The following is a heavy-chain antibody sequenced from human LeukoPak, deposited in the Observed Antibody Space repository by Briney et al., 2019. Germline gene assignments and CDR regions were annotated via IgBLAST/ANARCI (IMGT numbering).Heavy chain of an antibody. CDR1: GFTFSRYG. D-gene: IGHD2-2*01. V-gene: IGHV3-33*01. CDR2: ICYDGSNK. CDR3: ARGYCSSTTCYARFEY. Sequence: GGSLRLSCAASGFTFSRYGMQWVGQAPGKGREGVAVICYDGSNKYYADSVKGRFTISRDNFKNTLYLQMNSLRAEDTAIYYCARGYCSSTTCYARFEYWGQGTLVTVSS. J-gene: IGHJ4*02.